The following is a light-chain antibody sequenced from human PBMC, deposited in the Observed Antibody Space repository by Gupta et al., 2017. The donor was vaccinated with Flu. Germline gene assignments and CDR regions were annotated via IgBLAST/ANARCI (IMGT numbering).Light chain of an antibody. V-gene: IGKV2-28*01. J-gene: IGKJ3*01. CDR1: QSLLHSNGYNY. CDR2: LGS. CDR3: MQAQQTPP. Sequence: DTAMIQSRLSLPVKPRAPASISCRSSQSLLHSNGYNYLDWYLQKPGQSAQRLIYLGSNRASGVPDRFSSSRSSTYFTLIISRVDADDVGVYYSMQAQQTPPFGPGTKVDIK.